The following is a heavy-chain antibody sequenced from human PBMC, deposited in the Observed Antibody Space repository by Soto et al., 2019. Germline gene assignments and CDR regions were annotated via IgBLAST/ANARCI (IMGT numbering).Heavy chain of an antibody. CDR1: GYSFTSYD. D-gene: IGHD2-2*01. CDR3: ARDLTIVPATHPRLENYGMDV. V-gene: IGHV1-18*01. J-gene: IGHJ6*02. CDR2: ISPYNGHT. Sequence: QVQLVQSAAEVKKTGASVKVSCKASGYSFTSYDISWVRRAPGQGLEWMGWISPYNGHTQFVQRFQGRVSMTTDTSTKTAYMELRNLRSDDTAHYYCARDLTIVPATHPRLENYGMDVWGQGTTVIVSS.